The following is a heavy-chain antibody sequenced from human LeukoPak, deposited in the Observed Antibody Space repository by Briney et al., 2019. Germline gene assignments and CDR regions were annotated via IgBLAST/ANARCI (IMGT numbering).Heavy chain of an antibody. D-gene: IGHD3-10*01. CDR2: IYYSGST. Sequence: PSETLSLTCTVSGGSISGSSYYWGWIRQPPGTGLEWIGSIYYSGSTYYNPSLKSRVTISVDTSKNQFSLKLNSVTATDTVVYYCARHYGPWGQGTLVTVSS. CDR3: ARHYGP. J-gene: IGHJ4*02. CDR1: GGSISGSSYY. V-gene: IGHV4-39*01.